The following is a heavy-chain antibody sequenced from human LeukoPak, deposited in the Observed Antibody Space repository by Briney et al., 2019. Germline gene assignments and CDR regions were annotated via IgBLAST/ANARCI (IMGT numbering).Heavy chain of an antibody. CDR3: STGGYYEDY. Sequence: PGGSLRLSCAGSGFTFSNAWMNWVRQAPGKGLEWVGRIKSKVDGGTTDYAAPVKGRFTISRDDPKNTEYMQMNSLKTEDTAVYYCSTGGYYEDYWGQGTLVTVSS. J-gene: IGHJ4*02. CDR2: IKSKVDGGTT. CDR1: GFTFSNAW. V-gene: IGHV3-15*01. D-gene: IGHD3-22*01.